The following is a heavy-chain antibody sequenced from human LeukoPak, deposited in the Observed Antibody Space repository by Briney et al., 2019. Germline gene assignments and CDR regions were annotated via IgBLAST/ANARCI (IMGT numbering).Heavy chain of an antibody. J-gene: IGHJ4*02. V-gene: IGHV4-61*02. CDR3: ARHGGGYSFDY. CDR2: ICTTGST. CDR1: GGSISSGNYC. D-gene: IGHD5-24*01. Sequence: PSQTLSLTCTVSGGSISSGNYCWSWIRQPAGKGLEWIGRICTTGSTSYNPSLKSRVTISVDTSQNQFSLKLSSVTAADAAMYYCARHGGGYSFDYWGQGTLVTVSS.